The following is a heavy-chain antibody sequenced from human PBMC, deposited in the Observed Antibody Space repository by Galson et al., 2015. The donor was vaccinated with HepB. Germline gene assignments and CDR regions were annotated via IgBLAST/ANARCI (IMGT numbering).Heavy chain of an antibody. CDR1: GFTFSNAW. Sequence: SLRLSCAASGFTFSNAWMSWVRQAPGKGLEWVGRIESKTDSGTTDYAAPVKGRFTISRDDSKNTLYLQMNSRKTVDTAIYYSVRPIALVYTATEVARWGQEALFTVST. V-gene: IGHV3-15*04. J-gene: IGHJ4*02. CDR3: VRPIALVYTATEVAR. CDR2: IESKTDSGTT. D-gene: IGHD5-24*01.